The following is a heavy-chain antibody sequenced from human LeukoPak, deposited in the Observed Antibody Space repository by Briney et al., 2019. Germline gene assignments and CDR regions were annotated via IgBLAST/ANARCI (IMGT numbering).Heavy chain of an antibody. V-gene: IGHV4-59*12. Sequence: PSETLSLTCTVSGGSISSYYWSWIRQPPGKGLEWIGYIYYSGSTNYNPSLKSRVTISVDTSKNQFSLKLTSVTAADTAVYYCAREGTESQPVAFDIWGQGTMVTVSS. CDR1: GGSISSYY. CDR3: AREGTESQPVAFDI. D-gene: IGHD1-1*01. J-gene: IGHJ3*02. CDR2: IYYSGST.